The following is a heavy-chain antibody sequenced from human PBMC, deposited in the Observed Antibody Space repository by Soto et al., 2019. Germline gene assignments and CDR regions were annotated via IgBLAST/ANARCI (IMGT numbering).Heavy chain of an antibody. J-gene: IGHJ5*02. D-gene: IGHD3-10*01. CDR2: ISGSGGTT. CDR3: AKNSGWFNT. CDR1: GFTFSSYA. Sequence: PGGSLRLSCAASGFTFSSYAMSWVRQAPGKGLEWVSAISGSGGTTYYADSVKGRFTISRDNSINTVFLQMNSLRADDTALYFCAKNSGWFNTWGQGALVTVS. V-gene: IGHV3-23*01.